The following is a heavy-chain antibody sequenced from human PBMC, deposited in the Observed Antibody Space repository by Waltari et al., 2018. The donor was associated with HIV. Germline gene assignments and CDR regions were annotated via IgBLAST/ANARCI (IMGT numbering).Heavy chain of an antibody. CDR2: INPNRGDT. CDR1: GYTFTDYY. Sequence: QVQLLQSGAEVKKPGASVKVSCKASGYTFTDYYMHWVRQAPGQGPEWMGWINPNRGDTNYAQKFQGRVTMTRDTSITTAYMERSRLRSDDTAVYFCARDYDSNGMYYFDYWGQGTLVTVSS. CDR3: ARDYDSNGMYYFDY. V-gene: IGHV1-2*02. D-gene: IGHD3-22*01. J-gene: IGHJ4*02.